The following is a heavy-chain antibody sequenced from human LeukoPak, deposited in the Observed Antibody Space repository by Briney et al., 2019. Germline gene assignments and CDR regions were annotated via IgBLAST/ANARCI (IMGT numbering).Heavy chain of an antibody. CDR3: AREWRHWNPNYYYYYMDV. D-gene: IGHD1-1*01. CDR1: GFTFSSYR. Sequence: GGSLRLSCAASGFTFSSYRMSWVHQAPGKGLEWVANIKQDGSEKYYVDSVKGRFTISRDNAKNSLYLQMNSLRAEDTAVYYGAREWRHWNPNYYYYYMDVWGKGTTVTVSS. V-gene: IGHV3-7*01. J-gene: IGHJ6*03. CDR2: IKQDGSEK.